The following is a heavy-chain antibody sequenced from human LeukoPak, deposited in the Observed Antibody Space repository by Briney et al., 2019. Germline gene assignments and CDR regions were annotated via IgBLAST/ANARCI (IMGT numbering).Heavy chain of an antibody. CDR2: IYYSGST. CDR3: ARDRAYGFYYYYGMDV. CDR1: GGSISSGGYY. V-gene: IGHV4-31*03. Sequence: SETLSLTCTVSGGSISSGGYYWSWIRQHPGKGLEWIGYIYYSGSTYYNPSLKSRVTISVDTSKNQFSLKLRSVTAADTAVYYCARDRAYGFYYYYGMDVWGQGTTVTVSS. J-gene: IGHJ6*02. D-gene: IGHD3-10*01.